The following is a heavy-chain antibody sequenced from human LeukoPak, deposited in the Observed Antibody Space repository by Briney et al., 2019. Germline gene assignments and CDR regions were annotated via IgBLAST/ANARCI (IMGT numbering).Heavy chain of an antibody. CDR3: ATRLDILTGYYGDFDY. Sequence: ASVKVSCKASGYTFTSYAVHWVRQAPGQRLEWMGWINAGNGNTKYSQNFQGRVTITRDTSASTAYMELSSLRPEDTAVYYCATRLDILTGYYGDFDYWGQGTLATVSS. CDR2: INAGNGNT. V-gene: IGHV1-3*01. J-gene: IGHJ4*02. D-gene: IGHD3-9*01. CDR1: GYTFTSYA.